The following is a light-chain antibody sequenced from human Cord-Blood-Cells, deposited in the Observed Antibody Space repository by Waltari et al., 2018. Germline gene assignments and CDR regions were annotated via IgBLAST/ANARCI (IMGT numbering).Light chain of an antibody. CDR3: CSYAGSSTLV. V-gene: IGLV2-23*02. CDR1: SRDVGSYNL. Sequence: QSALTQPAPVSGSPGQPITISCTGTSRDVGSYNLVPWYQQHPGKAPKLMIYEVSKRPSGVSNRFSGSKSGNTASLTISGLQAEDEADYYCCSYAGSSTLVFGGGTKLTVL. CDR2: EVS. J-gene: IGLJ2*01.